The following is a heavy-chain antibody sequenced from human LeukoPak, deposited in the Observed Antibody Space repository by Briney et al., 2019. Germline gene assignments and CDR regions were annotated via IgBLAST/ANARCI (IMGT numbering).Heavy chain of an antibody. D-gene: IGHD3-10*01. Sequence: PGGSLRLSCAASGFTFSSYWMSWVRQAPGKGLEWVANIKQDGSEKYYVDSVKGRFTISRENAKNSLYLQMNSLRAEDTAVYYCARQMQNAYYYGSGSYERYFDYWGQGTLVTVSS. CDR2: IKQDGSEK. V-gene: IGHV3-7*01. CDR3: ARQMQNAYYYGSGSYERYFDY. CDR1: GFTFSSYW. J-gene: IGHJ4*02.